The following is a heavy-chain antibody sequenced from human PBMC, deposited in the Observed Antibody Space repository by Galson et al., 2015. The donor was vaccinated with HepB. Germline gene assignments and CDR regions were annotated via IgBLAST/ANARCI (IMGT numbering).Heavy chain of an antibody. J-gene: IGHJ6*02. Sequence: SVKVSCKASGYTFTSYAMHWVRQAPGQRLEWMGWINAGNGNTKYSQKFQGRVTITRDTSASTAYMELSSPRSEDTAVYYCARKMIFYLGGGDYYGMDVWGQGTTVTVSS. CDR3: ARKMIFYLGGGDYYGMDV. CDR1: GYTFTSYA. D-gene: IGHD3/OR15-3a*01. V-gene: IGHV1-3*01. CDR2: INAGNGNT.